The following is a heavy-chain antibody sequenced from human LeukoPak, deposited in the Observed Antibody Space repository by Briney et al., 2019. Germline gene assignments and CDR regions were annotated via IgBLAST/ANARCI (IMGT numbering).Heavy chain of an antibody. CDR1: GYTFTSYG. CDR3: ARVEGDYDYYYYGMDV. D-gene: IGHD4-17*01. V-gene: IGHV1-18*01. CDR2: ISAYNGNT. J-gene: IGHJ6*02. Sequence: GASVKVSCKASGYTFTSYGISWVRQAPGQGLEWMGWISAYNGNTNYAQKLQGRVTMTTDTSTSTAYMELRSLRSDDTAVYYCARVEGDYDYYYYGMDVWGQGTTVTVSS.